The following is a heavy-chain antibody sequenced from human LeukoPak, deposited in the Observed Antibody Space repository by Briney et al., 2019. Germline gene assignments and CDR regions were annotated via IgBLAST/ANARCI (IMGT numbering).Heavy chain of an antibody. V-gene: IGHV3-23*01. CDR3: AKVPYYYDSSEDY. CDR2: ISGSGGST. CDR1: GFTFSSYA. D-gene: IGHD3-22*01. J-gene: IGHJ4*02. Sequence: GGSLRLSCAASGFTFSSYAMSWVRQAPEKGLEWVSAISGSGGSTYYADSVKGRFTISRDNSKNTLYLQMNSLRAEDTAVYYCAKVPYYYDSSEDYWGQGTLVTVSS.